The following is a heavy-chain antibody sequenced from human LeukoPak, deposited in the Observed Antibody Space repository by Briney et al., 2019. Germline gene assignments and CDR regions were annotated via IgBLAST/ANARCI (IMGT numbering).Heavy chain of an antibody. Sequence: ASVKVSCKASVYTFTDYYMHWVRQAPGQGLEWMGWINPNSGATNYAQKFQGRVTMTRDTSISTAYMELRRLRSDDTAMYYCAREPTSGNYYGTFDPWGQGTLVTVSS. V-gene: IGHV1-2*02. CDR2: INPNSGAT. CDR1: VYTFTDYY. D-gene: IGHD1-26*01. J-gene: IGHJ5*02. CDR3: AREPTSGNYYGTFDP.